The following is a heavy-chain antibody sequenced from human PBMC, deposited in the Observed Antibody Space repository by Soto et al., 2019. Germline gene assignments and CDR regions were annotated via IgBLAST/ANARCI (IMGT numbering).Heavy chain of an antibody. J-gene: IGHJ5*02. D-gene: IGHD6-13*01. CDR3: TRQGIAAAGGWIDP. CDR2: IRSKANSYAT. V-gene: IGHV3-73*01. CDR1: GFTFSGSA. Sequence: GGSLRLACAASGFTFSGSAMHWVRQASGKGLEWVGRIRSKANSYATAYAASVKGRFTISRDDSKNTAYLQMNSLKTEDTAVYYCTRQGIAAAGGWIDPWGQATLVTVSS.